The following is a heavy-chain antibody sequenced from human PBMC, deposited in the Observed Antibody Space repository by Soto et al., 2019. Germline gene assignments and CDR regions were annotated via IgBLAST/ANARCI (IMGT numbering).Heavy chain of an antibody. V-gene: IGHV4-59*08. D-gene: IGHD6-13*01. CDR3: ARRYSSAFDI. J-gene: IGHJ3*02. CDR1: GGSISSYY. Sequence: PSETLSLTCTVSGGSISSYYWSWIRQPPGKGLEWIGYIYYSGSTNYNPSLKSRVTISVDTSKNQFSLKLSSVTAADTAVYYCARRYSSAFDIWSQGTMVT. CDR2: IYYSGST.